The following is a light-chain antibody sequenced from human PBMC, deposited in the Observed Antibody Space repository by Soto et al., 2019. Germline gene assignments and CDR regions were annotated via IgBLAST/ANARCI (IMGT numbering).Light chain of an antibody. CDR1: SSDVGGYNY. V-gene: IGLV2-14*01. CDR3: SSYTGSSTLGV. CDR2: DVS. J-gene: IGLJ2*01. Sequence: QSALTQPASVSGSPGQSITISCTGTSSDVGGYNYVSWYQQHPGKAPKLMIYDVSNRPSGVSNRFSGSKSGNTASLTISGLQAEDEADYYCSSYTGSSTLGVFGGGTKLTVL.